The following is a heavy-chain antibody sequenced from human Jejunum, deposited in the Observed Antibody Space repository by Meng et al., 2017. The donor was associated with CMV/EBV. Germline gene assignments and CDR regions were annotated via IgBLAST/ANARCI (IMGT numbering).Heavy chain of an antibody. CDR1: TFSNFW. V-gene: IGHV3-7*01. D-gene: IGHD4-17*01. J-gene: IGHJ6*02. Sequence: TFSNFWMSWVRQAPGGGLEWVANIKRDGSEKYYVDSVKGRFTISRDNAKNSLYLQMNSLRAEDTAVYYCARQAYGGYAYYYYGMDVWGQGTTVTVSS. CDR2: IKRDGSEK. CDR3: ARQAYGGYAYYYYGMDV.